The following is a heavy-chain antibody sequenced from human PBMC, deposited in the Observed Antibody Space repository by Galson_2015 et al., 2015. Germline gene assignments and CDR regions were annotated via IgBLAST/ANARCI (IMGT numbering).Heavy chain of an antibody. CDR3: VRIGSSGYYGNY. CDR2: IWCDGSKK. J-gene: IGHJ4*02. CDR1: GFTFSGFA. D-gene: IGHD3-22*01. Sequence: SLRLSCAASGFTFSGFAMHWVRQAPGKGLEWVALIWCDGSKKYYADSVKGRFTISRDNSKNTLYLQMNSLRVEDTAVYYCVRIGSSGYYGNYWGQGTLVTVSS. V-gene: IGHV3-33*01.